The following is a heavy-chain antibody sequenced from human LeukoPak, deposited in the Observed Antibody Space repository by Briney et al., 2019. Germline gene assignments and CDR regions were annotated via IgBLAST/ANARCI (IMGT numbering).Heavy chain of an antibody. D-gene: IGHD6-19*01. Sequence: PGRSLRLSCAASGFTFSSNYMSWVRQAPGKGLEWVANIKQDSSATAYVDSVKGRFTISRDNAKNSLYLQMNSLRAEDTAVYYCARWSYSSGWFIDYWGQGTRVTVSS. V-gene: IGHV3-7*01. CDR3: ARWSYSSGWFIDY. J-gene: IGHJ4*02. CDR1: GFTFSSNY. CDR2: IKQDSSAT.